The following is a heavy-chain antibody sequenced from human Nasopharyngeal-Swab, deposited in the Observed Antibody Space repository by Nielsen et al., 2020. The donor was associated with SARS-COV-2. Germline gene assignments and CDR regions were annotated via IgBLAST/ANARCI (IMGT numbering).Heavy chain of an antibody. CDR3: AKDYEEGRDGDAFDI. D-gene: IGHD5-24*01. Sequence: GGSLRLSCAASGFTFDDYAMHWVRQAPGKGLEWVSLISGDGGSTYYADSVKGRFTISRDNSKNSLYLQMNSLRTEDTALYYCAKDYEEGRDGDAFDIWGQGTMVTVSS. J-gene: IGHJ3*02. CDR1: GFTFDDYA. CDR2: ISGDGGST. V-gene: IGHV3-43*02.